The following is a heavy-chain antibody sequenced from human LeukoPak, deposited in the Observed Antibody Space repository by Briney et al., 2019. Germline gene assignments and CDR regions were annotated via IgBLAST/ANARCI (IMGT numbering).Heavy chain of an antibody. V-gene: IGHV4-39*01. CDR2: IYYSGST. D-gene: IGHD3-10*01. CDR3: VAWWFGELWGGYFDY. Sequence: SGTLSLTCAVSGGSISSSNWWSWIRQPPGKGLEWIGSIYYSGSTYYNPSLKSRVTISVDTSKNQFSLKLSSVTAADTAVYYCVAWWFGELWGGYFDYWGQGTLVTVSS. CDR1: GGSISSSNW. J-gene: IGHJ4*02.